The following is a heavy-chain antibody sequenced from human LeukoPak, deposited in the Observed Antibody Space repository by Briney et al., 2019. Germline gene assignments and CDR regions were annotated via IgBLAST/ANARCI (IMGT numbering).Heavy chain of an antibody. CDR3: ARGLMATIALYFDY. CDR2: ISYDGSNK. CDR1: GFTFSSYG. Sequence: GRSLRLSCAASGFTFSSYGMHWVRQAPGKGLEWVAVISYDGSNKYYADSVKGRFTISRDNSKNTLYLQMNSLRAEDTAVYYCARGLMATIALYFDYWGQGTLVTVSS. V-gene: IGHV3-30*03. D-gene: IGHD5-24*01. J-gene: IGHJ4*02.